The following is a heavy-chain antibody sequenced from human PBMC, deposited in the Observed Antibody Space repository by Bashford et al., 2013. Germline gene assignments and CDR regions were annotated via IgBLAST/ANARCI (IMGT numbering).Heavy chain of an antibody. CDR2: SNR. V-gene: IGHV3-33*01. D-gene: IGHD2-15*01. J-gene: IGHJ4*02. Sequence: SNRYYADSVKGRFTISRDNSKNTLYLQMSSLRAEDTAVYYCARAKERYCSGGSCYPFDYWGQGTLVTVSS. CDR3: ARAKERYCSGGSCYPFDY.